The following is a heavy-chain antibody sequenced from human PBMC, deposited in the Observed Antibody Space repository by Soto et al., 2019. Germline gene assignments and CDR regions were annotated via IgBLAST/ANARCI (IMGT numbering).Heavy chain of an antibody. CDR1: GYTFTSYA. CDR2: INAGNGNT. CDR3: ASSATTADYYYGMDV. J-gene: IGHJ6*02. D-gene: IGHD1-26*01. V-gene: IGHV1-3*05. Sequence: QVQLVQSGAEEKKPGASVKVSCKASGYTFTSYAMQWVRQAPGQRLEWMGWINAGNGNTKYSQKFQGRVTITRDTSASTASMELSSLRSEDTAVYYCASSATTADYYYGMDVWGQGTTVTVSS.